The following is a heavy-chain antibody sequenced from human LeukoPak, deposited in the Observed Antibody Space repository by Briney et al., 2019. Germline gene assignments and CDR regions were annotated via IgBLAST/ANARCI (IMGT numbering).Heavy chain of an antibody. J-gene: IGHJ4*02. CDR1: GFTFSSYA. CDR3: ARGRGRATVFFDY. CDR2: ISGSGGST. Sequence: GGSLRLSCAASGFTFSSYAMSWVRQAPGKGLEWVSAISGSGGSTYYADSVKGRFTISRDISKNTLYLQMNSLRAEDTAVYYCARGRGRATVFFDYWGQGTLVTVSS. V-gene: IGHV3-23*01. D-gene: IGHD1-26*01.